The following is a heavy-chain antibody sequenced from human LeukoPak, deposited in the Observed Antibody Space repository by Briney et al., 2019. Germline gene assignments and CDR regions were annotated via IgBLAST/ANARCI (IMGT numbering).Heavy chain of an antibody. V-gene: IGHV3-9*01. D-gene: IGHD5-12*01. CDR2: ISWSSGNI. J-gene: IGHJ6*02. Sequence: GGSLRLSCAASGFTFDGYAMHWVRQAPGKGLEWVAGISWSSGNIGYADSVKGRFTISRDNAENSLHLQMNSLRTEDTALYFCARDAWRRAFNYGMDVWGQGTTVAVSS. CDR1: GFTFDGYA. CDR3: ARDAWRRAFNYGMDV.